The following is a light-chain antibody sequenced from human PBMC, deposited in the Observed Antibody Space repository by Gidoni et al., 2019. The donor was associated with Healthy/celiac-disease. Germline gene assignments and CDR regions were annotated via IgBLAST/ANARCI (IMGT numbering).Light chain of an antibody. V-gene: IGLV2-14*03. Sequence: QSALTQPASVSGSPGQSITISCTGTSSDVGGYNYVSWYQQHPGKAPKLMIYDVSNRLPGVSNRFSGSKSGNTASLTISGLQAEDEADYYCSSYTSSSTLWVFGGGTKLTVL. CDR3: SSYTSSSTLWV. CDR1: SSDVGGYNY. J-gene: IGLJ3*02. CDR2: DVS.